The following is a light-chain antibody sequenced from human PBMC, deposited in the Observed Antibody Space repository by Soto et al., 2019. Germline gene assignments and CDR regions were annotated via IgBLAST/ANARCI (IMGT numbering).Light chain of an antibody. V-gene: IGKV3-15*01. Sequence: EIVMTQTPATLSVSPGERATLSCRASQSVSGNLAWYQQKPGQAPRLLIYGASTRATGIPARFSGSGSGTEFTLTISSLQSEDFAVYYCQQYNNWPRTFGQGTKVEIK. J-gene: IGKJ1*01. CDR3: QQYNNWPRT. CDR2: GAS. CDR1: QSVSGN.